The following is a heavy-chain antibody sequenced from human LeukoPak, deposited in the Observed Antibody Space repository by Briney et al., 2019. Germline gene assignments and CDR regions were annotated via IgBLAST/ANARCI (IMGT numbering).Heavy chain of an antibody. D-gene: IGHD3-10*01. V-gene: IGHV2-5*02. J-gene: IGHJ4*02. CDR3: AHQTVTYYYGSGSYYDY. CDR1: GFSLSTGGVG. Sequence: SGPTLVNPTQTLTLICTFSGFSLSTGGVGVGWIRQPPGKALEWLALIYWDDDKRYSPSLKSRLTITKDTSKNQVVLTMTNMDPVDTATYYCAHQTVTYYYGSGSYYDYWGQGTLVTVSS. CDR2: IYWDDDK.